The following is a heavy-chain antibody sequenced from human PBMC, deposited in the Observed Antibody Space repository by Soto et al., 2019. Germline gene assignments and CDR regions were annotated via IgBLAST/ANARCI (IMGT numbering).Heavy chain of an antibody. D-gene: IGHD3-16*01. CDR3: ARDDRPRIMITFGGVRYGMDV. J-gene: IGHJ6*02. V-gene: IGHV3-33*01. Sequence: LRLSCAASGFTFSSYGMHWVRQAPGKGLEWVAVIWYDGSNKYYADSVKGRFTISRDNSKNTLYLQMNSLRAEDTAVYYCARDDRPRIMITFGGVRYGMDVWGQGTTVTVSS. CDR2: IWYDGSNK. CDR1: GFTFSSYG.